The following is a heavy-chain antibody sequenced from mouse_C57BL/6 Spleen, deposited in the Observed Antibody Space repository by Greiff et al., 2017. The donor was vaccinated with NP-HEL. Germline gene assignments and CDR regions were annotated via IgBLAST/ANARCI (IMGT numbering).Heavy chain of an antibody. D-gene: IGHD1-1*01. CDR3: ASRPRDYYGH. CDR2: ISSGGSYT. CDR1: GFTFSSYG. Sequence: EVKLMESGGDLVKPGGSLKLSCAASGFTFSSYGMSWVRQTPDKRLEWVATISSGGSYTYYPDSVKGRFTISRDNAKNTLYLQMSSLKSEDTAMYYCASRPRDYYGHWGQGTSVTVSS. V-gene: IGHV5-6*02. J-gene: IGHJ4*01.